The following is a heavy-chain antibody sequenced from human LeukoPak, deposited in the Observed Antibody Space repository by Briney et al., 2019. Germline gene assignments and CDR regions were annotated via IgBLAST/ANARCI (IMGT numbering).Heavy chain of an antibody. CDR1: GYTFTSYA. D-gene: IGHD1-1*01. V-gene: IGHV1-3*01. CDR3: ARVMDKLERRDWFDP. CDR2: INAGNGNT. Sequence: ASVKVSCKASGYTFTSYAMHWVRQAPGQRLEWMGWINAGNGNTKYSQKFQGGVTITRDTSASTAYMELSSLRSEDTAVYYCARVMDKLERRDWFDPWGQGTLVTVSS. J-gene: IGHJ5*02.